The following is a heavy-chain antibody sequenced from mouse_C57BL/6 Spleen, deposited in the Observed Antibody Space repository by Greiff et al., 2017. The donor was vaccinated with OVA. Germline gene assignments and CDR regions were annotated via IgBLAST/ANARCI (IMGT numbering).Heavy chain of an antibody. Sequence: QVQLQQPGAELVKPGASVKLSCKASGYTFTSYWMHWVKQRPGQGLEWIGMIHPNSGSTNYNEKFKSKATLTVDKSSSTAYMQLSSLTSEDSAVYYCASIYVGYYGFAYWGQGTLVTVSA. CDR1: GYTFTSYW. D-gene: IGHD2-3*01. CDR2: IHPNSGST. CDR3: ASIYVGYYGFAY. J-gene: IGHJ3*01. V-gene: IGHV1-64*01.